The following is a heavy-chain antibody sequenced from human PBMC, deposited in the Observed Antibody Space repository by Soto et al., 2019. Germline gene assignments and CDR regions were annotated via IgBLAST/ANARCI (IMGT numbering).Heavy chain of an antibody. CDR1: GGSISSYY. V-gene: IGHV4-59*08. J-gene: IGHJ4*02. CDR2: VYYSGST. Sequence: QVQLQESGPGLVKPSETLSLTCTVSGGSISSYYWSWIRQPPGQGLEWVGYVYYSGSTNYNPYRKGRITISVDKSQNPFSLNPGSVAAADVAVCSCAWSDWSCFDYWGQGTLVTVSS. CDR3: AWSDWSCFDY. D-gene: IGHD1-26*01.